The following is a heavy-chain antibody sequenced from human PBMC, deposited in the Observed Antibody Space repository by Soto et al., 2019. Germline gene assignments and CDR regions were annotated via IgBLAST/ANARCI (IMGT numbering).Heavy chain of an antibody. J-gene: IGHJ6*02. CDR2: IKQDGGEK. V-gene: IGHV3-7*05. CDR1: GFTFSSYW. Sequence: EVQLVESGGALVQPGGSLRLSCAASGFTFSSYWMNWVRQAPGKGLEWVANIKQDGGEKNYMDSVKGRFTISRDNTKNSLYLQMRGLGADDTAVYYCARQELGWADFHFYGMDVWGQGTTVTVAS. CDR3: ARQELGWADFHFYGMDV. D-gene: IGHD6-19*01.